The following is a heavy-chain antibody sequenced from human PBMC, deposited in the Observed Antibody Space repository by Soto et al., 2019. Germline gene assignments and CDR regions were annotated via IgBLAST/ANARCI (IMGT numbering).Heavy chain of an antibody. J-gene: IGHJ4*02. D-gene: IGHD6-19*01. CDR3: AKGGRQWPVTSDFNY. CDR2: VSHDGRNT. CDR1: GFTFSDYA. V-gene: IGHV3-30*18. Sequence: VQLVESGGGVVQPGRSLRLSCAASGFTFSDYAMHWVRQAPGKGLEWVAVVSHDGRNTHYADYVKGRFTSSRDSSKNTVSLEMTSLRAEDTAVYYCAKGGRQWPVTSDFNYWGQGALVTVSS.